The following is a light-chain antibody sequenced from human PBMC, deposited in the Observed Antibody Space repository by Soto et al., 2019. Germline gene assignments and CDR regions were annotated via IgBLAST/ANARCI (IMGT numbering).Light chain of an antibody. CDR2: WAS. CDR3: QQYYRTPLT. Sequence: DIVMTQSPDSLVVPLGERATIHCKATQSLLFSSKNLNYLSWYQQKPGQPPRLLIYWASTRDFGVPDRFSGSGSGTDFTLTISSLQAEDVAVYYCQQYYRTPLTFGGGPRLEIK. J-gene: IGKJ4*01. V-gene: IGKV4-1*01. CDR1: QSLLFSSKNLNY.